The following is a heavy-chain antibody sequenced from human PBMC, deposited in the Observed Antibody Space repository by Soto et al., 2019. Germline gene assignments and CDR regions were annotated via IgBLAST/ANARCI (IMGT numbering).Heavy chain of an antibody. CDR3: TPWGGAAIHH. V-gene: IGHV3-15*01. CDR2: IRNQATGGTT. CDR1: GFTFSTAW. Sequence: EIQVVESGGGLVQPGGSLRLSCVGSGFTFSTAWMSWVRQAPGKGLEWVGQIRNQATGGTTDYGAPVKGRFTISRDDSKNTLYLQMNSLKPEDTAVDYCTPWGGAAIHHWGQGTLVTVSS. D-gene: IGHD7-27*01. J-gene: IGHJ1*01.